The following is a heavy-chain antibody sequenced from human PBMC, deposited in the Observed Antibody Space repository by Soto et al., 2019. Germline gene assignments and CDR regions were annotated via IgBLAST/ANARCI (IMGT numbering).Heavy chain of an antibody. CDR3: AKGGYSGYDSIDY. CDR1: GGSISSGCYY. V-gene: IGHV4-31*03. CDR2: IYYSGST. D-gene: IGHD5-12*01. Sequence: SETLSLTCTVSGGSISSGCYYWSWIRQHPGKGLEWIGYIYYSGSTYYNPSLKSRVTISVDTSKNQFSLKLSSVTAADTAVYYCAKGGYSGYDSIDYWGQGTLVTVSS. J-gene: IGHJ4*02.